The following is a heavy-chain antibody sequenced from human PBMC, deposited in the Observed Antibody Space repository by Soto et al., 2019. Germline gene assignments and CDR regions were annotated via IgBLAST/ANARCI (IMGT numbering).Heavy chain of an antibody. V-gene: IGHV4-31*03. J-gene: IGHJ4*02. Sequence: QVQLQESGPGLVKPSQTLSLTCSVSGDSIGSGTSYWTWIHLHPGEGLEWIGHIYFTGATYSNPSLRSRLTMSVDTSTNQFSLKLTSVTAADTATYYCARIPRRGYSYGIDSWGQGTQVIVSS. CDR3: ARIPRRGYSYGIDS. CDR2: IYFTGAT. CDR1: GDSIGSGTSY. D-gene: IGHD2-21*02.